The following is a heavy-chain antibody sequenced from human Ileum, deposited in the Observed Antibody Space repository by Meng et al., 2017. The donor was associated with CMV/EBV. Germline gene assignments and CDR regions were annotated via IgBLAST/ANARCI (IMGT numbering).Heavy chain of an antibody. Sequence: HIQESGPVVVQPSESLSLPCNGLSDSISSVAYDWAWLRQPPGKGLEWVGSIYYSGHSYYNPSLETRVTILIDTSKKHFSLKLHSVTAADTAMYYCARIPRGGTYESYYFDLWGQGTLVTVSS. V-gene: IGHV4-39*07. CDR2: IYYSGHS. CDR3: ARIPRGGTYESYYFDL. D-gene: IGHD5-12*01. J-gene: IGHJ4*02. CDR1: SDSISSVAYD.